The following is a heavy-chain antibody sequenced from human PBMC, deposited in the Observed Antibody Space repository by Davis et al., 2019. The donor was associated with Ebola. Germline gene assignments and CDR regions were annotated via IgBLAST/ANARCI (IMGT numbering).Heavy chain of an antibody. CDR3: AREGHGYPFDF. CDR1: GYTFTVHY. V-gene: IGHV1-2*06. J-gene: IGHJ4*02. Sequence: AASVTVSCKASGYTFTVHYIHWVRQAPGQGLEWMGRINPHFGETNYAPKFQGRVIVTGDTSITTAYMELRRLTSDDTAVYYCAREGHGYPFDFWGQGALVTVSS. D-gene: IGHD5-18*01. CDR2: INPHFGET.